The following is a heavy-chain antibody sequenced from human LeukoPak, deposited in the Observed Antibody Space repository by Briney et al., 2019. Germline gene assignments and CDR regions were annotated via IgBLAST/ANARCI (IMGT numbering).Heavy chain of an antibody. Sequence: SETLSLTCTVSGGSISSYYWSWIRQPPGKGLEWIGYIYYSGSTNYNPSLKSRVTISVDTSKNPFSLKLSPVTAADTAVYYCARGVSSSWYGYYYYYYMDVWGQGTLVTVSS. J-gene: IGHJ6*03. CDR3: ARGVSSSWYGYYYYYYMDV. D-gene: IGHD6-13*01. CDR1: GGSISSYY. V-gene: IGHV4-59*01. CDR2: IYYSGST.